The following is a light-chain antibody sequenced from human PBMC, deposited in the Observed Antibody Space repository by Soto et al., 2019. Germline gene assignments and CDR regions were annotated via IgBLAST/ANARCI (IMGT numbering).Light chain of an antibody. CDR2: EDD. J-gene: IGLJ2*01. CDR1: SSDDGSYNL. Sequence: QYVLTQPASVSGSPGQSITISCTGTSSDDGSYNLVSWYQQYPGKAPKLMIYEDDERPSGVSNRFSGSKSGNTASLTISGLQAEDEADYYCYSYAGRSTSVFGGGTQLTVL. CDR3: YSYAGRSTSV. V-gene: IGLV2-23*01.